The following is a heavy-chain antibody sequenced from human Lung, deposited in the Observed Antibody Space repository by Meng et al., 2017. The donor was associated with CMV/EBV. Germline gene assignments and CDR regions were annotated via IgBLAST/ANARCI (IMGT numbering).Heavy chain of an antibody. CDR2: IPHRGSS. Sequence: QGAVGEAGPDLVKPSETLSLTFSVSGDPITNHYWWAWVRQPPGKGLEWIGEIPHRGSSAYNPSLKSRVSMSIDKSKNQFSLKLTSVTAADTAVYHCLRRSGGSVWGQGTLVTVSS. CDR3: LRRSGGSV. J-gene: IGHJ1*01. V-gene: IGHV4-4*02. CDR1: GDPITNHYW. D-gene: IGHD3-10*01.